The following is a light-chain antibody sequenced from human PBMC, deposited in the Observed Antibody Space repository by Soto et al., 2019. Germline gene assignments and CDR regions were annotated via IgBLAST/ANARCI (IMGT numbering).Light chain of an antibody. CDR3: SSYTSSSTPYV. J-gene: IGLJ1*01. Sequence: QSALTQPASVSGXXXXSITXXXTGTSSDVGGYNYVSWYQQHPGKAPKLMIYDVSNRPSGVSNRFSGSKSGNTASLTISGLQAEDEADYYCSSYTSSSTPYVFGTGTKLTVL. V-gene: IGLV2-14*01. CDR2: DVS. CDR1: SSDVGGYNY.